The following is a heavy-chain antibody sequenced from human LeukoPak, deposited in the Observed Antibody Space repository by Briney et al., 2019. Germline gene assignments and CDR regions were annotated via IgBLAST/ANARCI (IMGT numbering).Heavy chain of an antibody. Sequence: SETLFLTCAVYGGSFSGYYWSWIRQPPGKGLEWIGEINHSGSTNYNPSLKSRVTISVDTSKNQFSLKLSSVTAADTAVYYCARVGDYYDSSGYYYEVLQYFDYWGQGTLVTVSS. CDR3: ARVGDYYDSSGYYYEVLQYFDY. J-gene: IGHJ4*02. CDR1: GGSFSGYY. D-gene: IGHD3-22*01. CDR2: INHSGST. V-gene: IGHV4-34*01.